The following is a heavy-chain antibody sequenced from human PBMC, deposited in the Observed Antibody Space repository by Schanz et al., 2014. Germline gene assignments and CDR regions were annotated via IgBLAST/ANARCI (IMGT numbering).Heavy chain of an antibody. J-gene: IGHJ4*02. V-gene: IGHV3-23*04. CDR1: GFTFSDYW. D-gene: IGHD5-12*01. CDR2: ISGSGGST. CDR3: ARKVVATIGGYYDN. Sequence: EVQLVESGGGLVKPGGSLRLSCAASGFTFSDYWMSWVRQAPGKGPEWVSAISGSGGSTYYADSVKGRFTISRDNSKNTLYLQMNSLRAEDTAVYYCARKVVATIGGYYDNWGQGTLVTVSS.